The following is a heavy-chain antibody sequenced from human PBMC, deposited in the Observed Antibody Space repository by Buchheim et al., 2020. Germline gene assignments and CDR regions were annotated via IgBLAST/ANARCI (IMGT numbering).Heavy chain of an antibody. D-gene: IGHD3-22*01. CDR1: GYTFTGYY. CDR2: MNPNSGNT. Sequence: QVQLVQSGAEVKKPGASVKVSCKASGYTFTGYYMHWVRQAPGQGLEWMGWMNPNSGNTGYAQKFQGRVTMTRNTSISTAYMELSSLRSEDTAVYYCAGGGPADYDSSGYDFDYWGQGTL. V-gene: IGHV1-8*02. J-gene: IGHJ4*02. CDR3: AGGGPADYDSSGYDFDY.